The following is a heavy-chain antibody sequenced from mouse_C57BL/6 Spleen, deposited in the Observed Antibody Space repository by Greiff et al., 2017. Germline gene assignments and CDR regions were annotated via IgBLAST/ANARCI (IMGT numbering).Heavy chain of an antibody. J-gene: IGHJ2*01. CDR3: AREDYYGSSRGFDY. D-gene: IGHD1-1*01. Sequence: EVKLMESGGGLVKPGGSLKLSCAASGFTFSSYAMSWVRQTPEKRLEWVATISDGGSYTSYPDNVKGRFTISRDNAKNNLYLQMSHLKSEDTAMYYCAREDYYGSSRGFDYWGQGTTLTVSS. V-gene: IGHV5-4*01. CDR1: GFTFSSYA. CDR2: ISDGGSYT.